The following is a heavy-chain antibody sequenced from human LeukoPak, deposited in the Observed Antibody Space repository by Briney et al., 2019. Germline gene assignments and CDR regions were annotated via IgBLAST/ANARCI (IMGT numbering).Heavy chain of an antibody. J-gene: IGHJ6*03. CDR1: GGSISSHY. Sequence: PSETLSLTCTVSGGSISSHYWSWIRQSPTKGLEWIGYIHYSGIINYNPSLKSRVTMSVDTSKNKFSLRLSSVTAADTAVYYCARDQITSSGYYMDVWGKGTTVTVSS. CDR2: IHYSGII. V-gene: IGHV4-59*11. D-gene: IGHD1-14*01. CDR3: ARDQITSSGYYMDV.